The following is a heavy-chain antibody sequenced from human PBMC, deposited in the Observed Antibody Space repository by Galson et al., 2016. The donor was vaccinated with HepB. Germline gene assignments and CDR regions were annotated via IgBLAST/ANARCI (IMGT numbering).Heavy chain of an antibody. CDR2: MSDSDDI. Sequence: SLRLSCAASGFTFSGYAMAWVRQAPGKGLEWVSGMSDSDDIYYAPSVKGRFTISRDNSKNTLYLQLSSLRAEDTAVYYCAKDKRGHSSAWYWYFDYWGQGIVATVSS. V-gene: IGHV3-23*01. J-gene: IGHJ4*02. CDR3: AKDKRGHSSAWYWYFDY. D-gene: IGHD6-13*01. CDR1: GFTFSGYA.